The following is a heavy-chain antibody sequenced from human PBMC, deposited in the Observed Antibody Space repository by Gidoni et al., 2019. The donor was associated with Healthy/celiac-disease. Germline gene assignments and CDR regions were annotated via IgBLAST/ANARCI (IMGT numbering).Heavy chain of an antibody. D-gene: IGHD6-13*01. CDR3: ARDQQQLVLAFDI. J-gene: IGHJ3*02. CDR2: ISSSGSTI. Sequence: EVQLVESGGGLVQPGGSRRTSCQSSGLTFSSYDMNWVRQAPGKGLEWVSYISSSGSTIYYADSVKGRFTISRDNAKNSLYLQMNSLRAEDTAVYYCARDQQQLVLAFDIWGQGTMVTVSS. V-gene: IGHV3-48*03. CDR1: GLTFSSYD.